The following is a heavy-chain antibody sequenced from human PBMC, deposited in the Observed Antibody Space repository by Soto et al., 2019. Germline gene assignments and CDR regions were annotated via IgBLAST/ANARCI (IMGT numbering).Heavy chain of an antibody. D-gene: IGHD1-26*01. J-gene: IGHJ1*01. CDR2: INPSGGST. CDR1: GYTFTSYY. CDR3: GGGAASGGCVPR. V-gene: IGHV1-46*01. Sequence: QVQLVQSGAEVKKPGASVKVSCKASGYTFTSYYMHWVRQAPGQGLEWMGIINPSGGSTSYAQKVRGGVARRRGTCTGAVEMERSSVRSGGAAVDDGGGGAASGGCVPRWGRGTLVTGSS.